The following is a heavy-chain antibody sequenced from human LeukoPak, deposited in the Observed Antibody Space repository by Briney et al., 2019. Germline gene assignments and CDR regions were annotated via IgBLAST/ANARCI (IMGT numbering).Heavy chain of an antibody. CDR3: ARVYSTIFGVVRNWFDP. CDR1: GFTFSSYA. J-gene: IGHJ5*02. V-gene: IGHV3-23*01. CDR2: INGIGSST. Sequence: GGSLRLSCAASGFTFSSYAMNWVRQAPGKGLEWVSGINGIGSSTYYADSVRGRFTISRDNSKNTLYLQMNSLRAEDTAVYYCARVYSTIFGVVRNWFDPWGQGTLVTVSS. D-gene: IGHD3-3*01.